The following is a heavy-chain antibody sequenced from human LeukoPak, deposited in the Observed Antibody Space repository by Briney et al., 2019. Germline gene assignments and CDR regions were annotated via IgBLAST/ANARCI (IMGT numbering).Heavy chain of an antibody. J-gene: IGHJ6*02. V-gene: IGHV1-18*01. D-gene: IGHD2-2*01. CDR2: ISAYNGNT. CDR1: GYTFTSYG. Sequence: ASVKVSCKASGYTFTSYGISWVRQAPGQGLEWMGWISAYNGNTNYAQKLQVRVTMTTDTSTSTAYMELRSLRSDDTAVYYCARDKVVVVPAADHNYYYGMDVWGQGTTVTVSS. CDR3: ARDKVVVVPAADHNYYYGMDV.